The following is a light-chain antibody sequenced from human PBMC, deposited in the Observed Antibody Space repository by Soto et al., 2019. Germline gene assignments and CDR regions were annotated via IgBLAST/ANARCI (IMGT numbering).Light chain of an antibody. Sequence: EIVLTQSPGTLSLSPGERATLSCRASQSVSSSYLAWYQQKPGQAPRLLIYGASSRATGIPYRFSGSGSGTEFNLTISRLEPEDFAVYYCQQYGSSPKTFGQGTKVEIK. CDR1: QSVSSSY. CDR3: QQYGSSPKT. CDR2: GAS. J-gene: IGKJ1*01. V-gene: IGKV3-20*01.